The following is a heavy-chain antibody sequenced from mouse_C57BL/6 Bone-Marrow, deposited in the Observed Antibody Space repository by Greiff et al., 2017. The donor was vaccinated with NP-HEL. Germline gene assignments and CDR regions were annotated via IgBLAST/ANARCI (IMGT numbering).Heavy chain of an antibody. D-gene: IGHD1-1*01. V-gene: IGHV5-15*01. CDR2: ISNLAYSI. J-gene: IGHJ4*01. CDR3: ARHYYGSSYYAMDY. Sequence: EVKLMESGGGLVQPGGSLKLSCAASGFTFSDYGMAWVRQAPRKGPEWVAFISNLAYSIYYADTVTGRFTISRENAKNTLYLEMSSLRSEDTAMYYCARHYYGSSYYAMDYWGQGTSVTVSS. CDR1: GFTFSDYG.